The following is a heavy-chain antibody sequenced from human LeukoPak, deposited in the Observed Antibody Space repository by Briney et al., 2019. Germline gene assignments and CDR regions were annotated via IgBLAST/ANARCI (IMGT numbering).Heavy chain of an antibody. Sequence: ASVKVSCKASGNTFSSYFIHWVRQAPGQGLEWMGITNPSGGSTSYAQKFQDRVAMTRDTSTSIVYMELSSLTSEDTAVYYCARDGATDGMDVWGQGTTVTVSS. CDR1: GNTFSSYF. CDR2: TNPSGGST. J-gene: IGHJ6*02. V-gene: IGHV1-46*01. CDR3: ARDGATDGMDV. D-gene: IGHD5-12*01.